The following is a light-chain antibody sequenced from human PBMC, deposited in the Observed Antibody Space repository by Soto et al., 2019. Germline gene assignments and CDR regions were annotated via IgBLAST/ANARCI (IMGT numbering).Light chain of an antibody. J-gene: IGKJ1*01. V-gene: IGKV3-20*01. CDR2: GAS. CDR3: QQYNNWPRT. Sequence: EIVLTQSPGTLSLSPGERAPLSCRASQSVRSSSLAWYQQKPGQAPRLLMYGASRRATGIPDRFSGSGSGTEFTLTISSLQSEDFAVYYCQQYNNWPRTVGQGTKVDIK. CDR1: QSVRSSS.